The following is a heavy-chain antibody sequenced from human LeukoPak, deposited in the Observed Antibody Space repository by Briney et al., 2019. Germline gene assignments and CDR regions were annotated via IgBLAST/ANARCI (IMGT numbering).Heavy chain of an antibody. J-gene: IGHJ6*02. D-gene: IGHD1/OR15-1a*01. V-gene: IGHV4-4*02. CDR1: IGSISSSKW. CDR3: ARQKWEQQGRDYYFNGLDV. CDR2: IYLYGTT. Sequence: SETLSLTCSVSIGSISSSKWWSWVRQSPVKGLEWIGEIYLYGTTNYNPSFTSRVTMSVDRSRNQFSLKLTSVTAADTAVYYCARQKWEQQGRDYYFNGLDVWGPGTTVTVSS.